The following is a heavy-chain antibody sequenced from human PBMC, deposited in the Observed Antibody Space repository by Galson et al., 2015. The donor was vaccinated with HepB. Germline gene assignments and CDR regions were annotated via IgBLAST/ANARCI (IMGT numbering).Heavy chain of an antibody. D-gene: IGHD1-26*01. V-gene: IGHV4-4*07. CDR1: GGSIRNYY. CDR2: FYIGGVA. J-gene: IGHJ5*02. CDR3: ARDLRGGMVATSHEYIWFDP. Sequence: SETLSLTCTVSGGSIRNYYWSWIRQPAGRGLEWIGRFYIGGVANYSPSFKSRVTMSIDTSRNQFSLKLRSVTAADTAVYYCARDLRGGMVATSHEYIWFDPWGRGTLVTVSS.